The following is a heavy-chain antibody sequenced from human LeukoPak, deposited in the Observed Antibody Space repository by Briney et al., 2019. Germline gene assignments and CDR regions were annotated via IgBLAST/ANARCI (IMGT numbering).Heavy chain of an antibody. Sequence: GGSLRLSCAGSGFALKSYSLSWVRQAPGKGLEWVSSISSTSAYIYYADSVKGRFTISRDNVDNVVYLQMNSLGAEDTAVYYCARVAVSGTTGWFDSWGQGTLVIVSS. V-gene: IGHV3-21*01. CDR3: ARVAVSGTTGWFDS. D-gene: IGHD2-8*02. CDR2: ISSTSAYI. CDR1: GFALKSYS. J-gene: IGHJ5*01.